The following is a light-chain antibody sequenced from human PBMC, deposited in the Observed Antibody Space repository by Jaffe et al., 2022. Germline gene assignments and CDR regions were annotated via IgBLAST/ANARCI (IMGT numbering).Light chain of an antibody. CDR3: QSADISGTYV. V-gene: IGLV3-25*03. J-gene: IGLJ1*01. Sequence: SYELTQPPSVSVSPGQTARITCSGDALPKQYAYWYQQKPGQAPVMLIYKDRERPSGIPERFSGSSSGTTVTLTISGVQAEDEADYYCQSADISGTYVFGTGTKVTVL. CDR1: ALPKQY. CDR2: KDR.